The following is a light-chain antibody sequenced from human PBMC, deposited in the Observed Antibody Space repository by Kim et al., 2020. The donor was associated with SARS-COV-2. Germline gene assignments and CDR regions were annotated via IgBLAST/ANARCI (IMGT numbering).Light chain of an antibody. CDR1: SSDVGGYNY. CDR3: SSYTSSSTLV. CDR2: DVS. V-gene: IGLV2-14*03. J-gene: IGLJ2*01. Sequence: GQSITISCAGTSSDVGGYNYVSWYQQHPGKAPKLMIYDVSNRPSGVSNRFSGSKSGNTAYLTISGLQAEDEADYYCSSYTSSSTLVFGGGTQLTVL.